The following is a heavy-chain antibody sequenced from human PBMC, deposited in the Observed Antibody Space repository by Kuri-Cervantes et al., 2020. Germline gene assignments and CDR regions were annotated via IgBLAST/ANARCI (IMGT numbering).Heavy chain of an antibody. CDR3: ATDWMTTLTPGFDY. Sequence: SLKISCAASGFTFDDYAMHWVRQAPGKGLEWVSGISWNSGSIGYADSVKGRFTISRDNAKNSLYLQMNSLRAEDTAVYYCATDWMTTLTPGFDYWGQGTLVTVSS. D-gene: IGHD4-17*01. CDR2: ISWNSGSI. J-gene: IGHJ4*02. V-gene: IGHV3-9*01. CDR1: GFTFDDYA.